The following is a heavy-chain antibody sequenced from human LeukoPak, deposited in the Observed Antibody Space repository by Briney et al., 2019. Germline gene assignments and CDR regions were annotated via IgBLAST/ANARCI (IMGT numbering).Heavy chain of an antibody. CDR3: SRENGAFSPFGY. Sequence: PSETLSLTCGVSGGSISNTNWRRLVRQPPGQGLEWIGEISLTGLTHYNPSLESRVTVSLDKSKNQLSLNLTSVTAADTAVYYCSRENGAFSPFGYWGQGTLVTVLS. CDR2: ISLTGLT. V-gene: IGHV4/OR15-8*02. D-gene: IGHD2-8*01. CDR1: GGSISNTNW. J-gene: IGHJ4*02.